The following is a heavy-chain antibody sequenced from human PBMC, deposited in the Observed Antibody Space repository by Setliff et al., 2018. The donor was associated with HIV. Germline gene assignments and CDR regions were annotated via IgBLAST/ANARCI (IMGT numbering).Heavy chain of an antibody. V-gene: IGHV4-4*07. CDR2: WHTSGST. D-gene: IGHD3-10*01. CDR3: AREFLYGSGSEGMDV. Sequence: PSETLSLTCAVYGGSFSGYYWNWVRQPAGKGLEWIGRWHTSGSTDYNPSLNSRVTISVDTSKNHLSLNLSSVTAADTAVYYCAREFLYGSGSEGMDVWGQGTTVTVSS. J-gene: IGHJ6*02. CDR1: GGSFSGYY.